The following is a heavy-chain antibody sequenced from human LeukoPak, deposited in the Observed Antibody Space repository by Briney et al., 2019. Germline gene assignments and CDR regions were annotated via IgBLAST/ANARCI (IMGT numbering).Heavy chain of an antibody. V-gene: IGHV3-11*01. CDR1: GFSLADSY. CDR2: FSSGGGTI. J-gene: IGHJ3*01. CDR3: ARGLQQLSTDAFDV. D-gene: IGHD6-13*01. Sequence: GGSLRLPCAASGFSLADSYMAWVRQAPGRGLEWVSYFSSGGGTIYYVDSVRGRFTVSRDNAQNSLYLQMNSLRAEDTAVYYCARGLQQLSTDAFDVWGQGTMVPVSS.